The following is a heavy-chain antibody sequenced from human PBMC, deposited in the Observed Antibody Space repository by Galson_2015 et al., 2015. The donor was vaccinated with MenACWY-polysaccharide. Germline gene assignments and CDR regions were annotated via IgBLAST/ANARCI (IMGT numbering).Heavy chain of an antibody. V-gene: IGHV3-23*01. J-gene: IGHJ3*01. D-gene: IGHD5-24*01. CDR3: AKVTEMASSRRPFDV. CDR1: GFTFGSYA. CDR2: IGGSGLTT. Sequence: LRLSCAASGFTFGSYAMGWVRQAPGKGLEWVSSIGGSGLTTFYAESVKGRFTISRDNAQNILSLQMNSLRADDTARYFCAKVTEMASSRRPFDVW.